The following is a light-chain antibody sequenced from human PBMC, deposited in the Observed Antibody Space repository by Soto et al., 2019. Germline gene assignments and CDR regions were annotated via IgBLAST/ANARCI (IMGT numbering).Light chain of an antibody. CDR3: ISFTSTSTQV. J-gene: IGLJ3*02. CDR2: EVS. Sequence: QSALTQPASVSGSPGQSITISCTGTSSDVGGYDYVSWYQQHPGRAPKLMIFEVSNRPSGISNRFSGSKSGNTASLTISGLQAEDEADYYCISFTSTSTQVLGGGTKLTVL. V-gene: IGLV2-14*01. CDR1: SSDVGGYDY.